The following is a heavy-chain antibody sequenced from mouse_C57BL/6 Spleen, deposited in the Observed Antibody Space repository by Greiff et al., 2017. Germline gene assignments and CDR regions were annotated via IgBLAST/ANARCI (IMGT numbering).Heavy chain of an antibody. V-gene: IGHV1-26*01. D-gene: IGHD2-4*01. J-gene: IGHJ4*01. Sequence: VQLQQSGPELVKPGASVKISCKASGYTFTDYYMNWVKQSHGKSLEWIGDITPNNGGTSYNQKFKGKATLTVDKSSSTAYMELRSLTSEDSAVYYCARGEYDGDAMDYWGQGTSVTVSS. CDR2: ITPNNGGT. CDR3: ARGEYDGDAMDY. CDR1: GYTFTDYY.